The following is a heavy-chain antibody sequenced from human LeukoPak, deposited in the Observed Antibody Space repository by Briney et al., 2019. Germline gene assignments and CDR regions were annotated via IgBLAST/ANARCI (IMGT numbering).Heavy chain of an antibody. CDR3: ASAPTHSGWYDY. J-gene: IGHJ4*02. CDR1: GYTFTGYY. V-gene: IGHV1-2*02. CDR2: TNPNSGAT. D-gene: IGHD6-19*01. Sequence: ASVKVSCKASGYTFTGYYLHWVRQAPGQGLEWMGWTNPNSGATNYAQKFQGRVTMTSDTSISTAYMELSRLRSDGTAVYYCASAPTHSGWYDYWGQGTLVTVSS.